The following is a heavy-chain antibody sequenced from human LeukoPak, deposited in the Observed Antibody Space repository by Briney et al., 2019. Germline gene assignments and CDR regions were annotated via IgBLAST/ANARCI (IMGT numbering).Heavy chain of an antibody. CDR2: INAGNGNA. Sequence: ASVKVSCKASGYTFTSYAMHWVRQAPGQRLEWMGWINAGNGNAKYSQKLQGRVTITRDTSASTAYMELSSLRSEDTAVYYCARALRYNWNDVFGYWGQGTLVTVSS. D-gene: IGHD1-1*01. V-gene: IGHV1-3*01. CDR1: GYTFTSYA. CDR3: ARALRYNWNDVFGY. J-gene: IGHJ4*02.